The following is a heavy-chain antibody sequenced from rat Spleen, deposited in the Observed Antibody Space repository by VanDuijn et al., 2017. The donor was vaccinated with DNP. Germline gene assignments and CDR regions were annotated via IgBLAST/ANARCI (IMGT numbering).Heavy chain of an antibody. Sequence: EVQVVESGGGLVQPGRSMTVSCAASGFTFSNSDMAWVRQAPTKGLEWVASISNEGRRIYYGDSVKGRFTISRDNAKSTLYLQMDSLRSEDTATYYCTTDFERGYWGQGVMVTVSS. D-gene: IGHD1-11*01. V-gene: IGHV5-20*01. J-gene: IGHJ2*01. CDR3: TTDFERGY. CDR1: GFTFSNSD. CDR2: ISNEGRRI.